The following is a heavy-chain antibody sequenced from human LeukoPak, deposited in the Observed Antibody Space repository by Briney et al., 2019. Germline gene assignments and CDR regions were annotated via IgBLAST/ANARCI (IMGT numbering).Heavy chain of an antibody. Sequence: TGGSLRLSCVASGFTFSSYWMHWVRQAPGKGLVWVSRINTDGSSGNYADSMKGRFTISRDNAKNTLYLQMNSLRAEDTAVYYCARGHSYGYGVDVWGQGTTVTVSS. CDR3: ARGHSYGYGVDV. CDR1: GFTFSSYW. V-gene: IGHV3-74*01. CDR2: INTDGSSG. J-gene: IGHJ6*02. D-gene: IGHD5-18*01.